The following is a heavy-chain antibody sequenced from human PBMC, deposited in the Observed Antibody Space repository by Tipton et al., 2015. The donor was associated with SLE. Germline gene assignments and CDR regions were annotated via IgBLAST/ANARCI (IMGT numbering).Heavy chain of an antibody. V-gene: IGHV4-4*02. D-gene: IGHD7-27*01. CDR2: IYHSGNT. Sequence: TLSLTCAVSGGSISSNNWWSWVRQPPGKGLEWIGSIYHSGNTYSNPSLKSRVTISVDTSKNQFSLKMSSVTAADTAVYYCARDTLGGLDYWGQGTLVTVSS. CDR3: ARDTLGGLDY. J-gene: IGHJ4*02. CDR1: GGSISSNNW.